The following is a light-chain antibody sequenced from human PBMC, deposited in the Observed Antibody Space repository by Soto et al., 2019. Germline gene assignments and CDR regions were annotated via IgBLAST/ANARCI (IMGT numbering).Light chain of an antibody. CDR2: EVN. CDR1: SSDVGGYNY. V-gene: IGLV2-8*01. J-gene: IGLJ1*01. CDR3: SSYAGSSNV. Sequence: QSALTQPPSASGSPGQSVAISCTGTSSDVGGYNYVSWYQQHPGKAPKLMIDEVNKRPSGVPDRFSGSKSGNTASLTVSGLHAEDEDDYYCSSYAGSSNVFGTGTKLTVL.